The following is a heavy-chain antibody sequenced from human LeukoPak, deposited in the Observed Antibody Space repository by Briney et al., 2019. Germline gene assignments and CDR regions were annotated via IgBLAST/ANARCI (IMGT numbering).Heavy chain of an antibody. V-gene: IGHV3-23*01. Sequence: GSLRLSCAASGFTFSSYWMSWVRKAPGKGLEWVSAISGSGGSTYYADSVKGRFTISRDNSKNTLYLQMNSLRAEDTAVYYCAKCPHSGWYWSDPWGQGTLVTVSS. J-gene: IGHJ5*02. D-gene: IGHD6-19*01. CDR1: GFTFSSYW. CDR2: ISGSGGST. CDR3: AKCPHSGWYWSDP.